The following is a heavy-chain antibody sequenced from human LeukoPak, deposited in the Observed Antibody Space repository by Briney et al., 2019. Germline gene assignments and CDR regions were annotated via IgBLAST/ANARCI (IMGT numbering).Heavy chain of an antibody. CDR1: GFIVSSNY. J-gene: IGHJ3*02. CDR3: AKDQPADAFDI. Sequence: GGSLRLSCAASGFIVSSNYMSWVRQAPGKGLEWVSAISGSGGSTYYADSVKGRFTISRDNSKNTLYLQMNSLRAEDTAVYYCAKDQPADAFDIWGQGTMVTVSS. CDR2: ISGSGGST. V-gene: IGHV3-23*01.